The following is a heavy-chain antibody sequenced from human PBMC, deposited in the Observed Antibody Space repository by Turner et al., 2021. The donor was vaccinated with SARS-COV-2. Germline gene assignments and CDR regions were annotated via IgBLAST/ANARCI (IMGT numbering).Heavy chain of an antibody. D-gene: IGHD6-19*01. CDR1: GFTFSRYG. CDR3: AKSGFGYSSGWGYFDY. V-gene: IGHV3-33*06. Sequence: VQLVESGGGVVQPGWSLRPSCAASGFTFSRYGMHWVRQAPGKGLEWVAVIWYDGSNKYYADSVKGRFTISRDNSKNTLYLQMNTLRAEDTAVYYCAKSGFGYSSGWGYFDYWGQGTLVTVSS. CDR2: IWYDGSNK. J-gene: IGHJ4*02.